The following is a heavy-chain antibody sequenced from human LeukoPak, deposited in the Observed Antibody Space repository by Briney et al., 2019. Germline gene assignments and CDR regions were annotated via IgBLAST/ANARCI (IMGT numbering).Heavy chain of an antibody. Sequence: GGSLRLSCGASGFTFSSYWMHWVRQARGKGLVWVSRINSNGSSTRYADSVKGRFTISRDNAKNTLYLQMNSLRAEDTAVYYCARAPDATRNTFDIWGQGTMVTVSS. CDR1: GFTFSSYW. CDR2: INSNGSST. CDR3: ARAPDATRNTFDI. V-gene: IGHV3-74*01. D-gene: IGHD2-15*01. J-gene: IGHJ3*02.